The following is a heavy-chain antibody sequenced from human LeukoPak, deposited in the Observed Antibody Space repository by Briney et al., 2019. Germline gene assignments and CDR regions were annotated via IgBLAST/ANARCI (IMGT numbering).Heavy chain of an antibody. D-gene: IGHD2-2*01. CDR2: IIPIFGTA. J-gene: IGHJ4*02. CDR3: ASATTSSSLPSLGY. V-gene: IGHV1-69*06. Sequence: GSSVKLFCKASGDTFSIYALGWVPQASGQGLVWMGGIIPIFGTANYAEKFQGRVTITADKSTSTAYMELSSLRSEDTAVYYCASATTSSSLPSLGYWGQGTLVTVSS. CDR1: GDTFSIYA.